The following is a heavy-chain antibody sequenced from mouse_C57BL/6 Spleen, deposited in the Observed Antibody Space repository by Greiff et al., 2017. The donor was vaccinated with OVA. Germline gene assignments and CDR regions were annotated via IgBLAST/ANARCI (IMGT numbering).Heavy chain of an antibody. CDR2: ISSGSSTI. Sequence: DVMLVESGGGLVKPGGSLKLSCAASGFTFSDYGMHWVRQAPEKGLEWVAYISSGSSTIYYADTVKGRFTISRDNAKNTLFLQMTSLRSEDTAMYYCARSDYYGYYFDYWGQGTTLTVSS. J-gene: IGHJ2*01. D-gene: IGHD1-2*01. CDR3: ARSDYYGYYFDY. CDR1: GFTFSDYG. V-gene: IGHV5-17*01.